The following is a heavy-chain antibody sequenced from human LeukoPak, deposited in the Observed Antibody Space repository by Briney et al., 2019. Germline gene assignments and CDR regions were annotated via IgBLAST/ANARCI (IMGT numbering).Heavy chain of an antibody. D-gene: IGHD5/OR15-5a*01. Sequence: PSQTLSLTCTVSGGSISSDAYYWSWIRQHPGKGLEWIGYIYYSGSTYYNPSLKSRVTISVDTSKNQFSLKLSSVTAADAAVYYYAREGVSTTPYFDYWGQGTLVTVSS. CDR1: GGSISSDAYY. J-gene: IGHJ4*02. CDR3: AREGVSTTPYFDY. V-gene: IGHV4-31*03. CDR2: IYYSGST.